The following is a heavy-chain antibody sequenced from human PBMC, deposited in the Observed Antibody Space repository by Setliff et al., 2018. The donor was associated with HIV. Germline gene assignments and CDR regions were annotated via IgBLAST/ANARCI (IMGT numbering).Heavy chain of an antibody. V-gene: IGHV1-8*02. J-gene: IGHJ4*02. CDR1: GYTFTNND. CDR3: ARGVGAVGDF. D-gene: IGHD1-26*01. CDR2: MSPKNGNT. Sequence: GASVKVSCKTSGYTFTNNDINWVRQATGQGLEWMGWMSPKNGNTGYAEKFQGRVTMTRDMSTNTAYMELSSLTSDDTAVYYCARGVGAVGDFWGQGTLVTVSS.